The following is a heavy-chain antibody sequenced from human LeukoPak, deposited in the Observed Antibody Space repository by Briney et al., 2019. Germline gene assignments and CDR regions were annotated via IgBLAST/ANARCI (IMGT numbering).Heavy chain of an antibody. J-gene: IGHJ4*02. CDR3: AKDPIVGATGGYFDY. D-gene: IGHD1-26*01. V-gene: IGHV4-59*01. CDR2: IYYSGNT. Sequence: PSETLSLTCTVSGGSISSYYWSWIRQPPGKGLEWIGYIYYSGNTKYNPSLKSRVTISVDTSKDQFSLKLSSVTAADTAVYYCAKDPIVGATGGYFDYWGQGSLVTVSS. CDR1: GGSISSYY.